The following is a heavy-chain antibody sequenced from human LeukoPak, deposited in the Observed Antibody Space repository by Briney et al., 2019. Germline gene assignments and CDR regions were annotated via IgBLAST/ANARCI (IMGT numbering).Heavy chain of an antibody. J-gene: IGHJ4*02. V-gene: IGHV5-51*03. CDR3: ARPKRRCSGGSCYYFDY. CDR2: IYPGDSDT. D-gene: IGHD2-15*01. CDR1: GYSFTSYW. Sequence: GESLKISCKGSGYSFTSYWIGWVRQMPGKGLEWMGIIYPGDSDTRYSPSFQGQVTISADKSISTAYLQWSSLKASDTAMYYCARPKRRCSGGSCYYFDYWVQGTLVTVSS.